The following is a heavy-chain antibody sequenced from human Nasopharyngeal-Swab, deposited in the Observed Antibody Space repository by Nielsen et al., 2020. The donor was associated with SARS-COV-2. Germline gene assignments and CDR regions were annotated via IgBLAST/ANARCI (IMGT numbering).Heavy chain of an antibody. CDR3: ARDGLLGYFDY. CDR2: ISYDGSNK. V-gene: IGHV3-30*04. D-gene: IGHD3-10*01. J-gene: IGHJ4*02. CDR1: GYTFTGYY. Sequence: SCKASGYTFTGYYMHWVRQAPGKGLEWVAVISYDGSNKYYADSVKGRFTISRDNSKNTLYLQMNSLRAEDTAVYYCARDGLLGYFDYWGQGTLVTVSS.